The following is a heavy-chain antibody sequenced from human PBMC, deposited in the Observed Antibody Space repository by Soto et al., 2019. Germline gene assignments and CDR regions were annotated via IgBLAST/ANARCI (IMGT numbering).Heavy chain of an antibody. D-gene: IGHD3-22*01. CDR1: GGSISSYY. CDR3: ARDRVESGYPEYFQH. V-gene: IGHV3-53*01. Sequence: ETLSHTCTVSGGSISSYYWSRIRQPPGKGLEWIRYIYYSGSTYYADSVKGRFTISRDNSKNTLYLQMNSLRAEDTAVYYCARDRVESGYPEYFQHWGQGTLVTVSS. CDR2: IYYSGST. J-gene: IGHJ1*01.